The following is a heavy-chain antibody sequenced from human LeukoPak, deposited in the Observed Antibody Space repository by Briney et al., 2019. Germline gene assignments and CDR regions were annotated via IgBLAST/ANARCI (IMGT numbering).Heavy chain of an antibody. D-gene: IGHD3-22*01. V-gene: IGHV3-30*02. Sequence: GGSLRLSCAASGFMFSTYGMHWVRQAPGKGLEWVAFIRDDGSNKYYADSVKGRFTISRDNSKNTLYLQMNSLRAEDTAVYHCAKDLVYYYDSSGYSHYWGQGPLVTVSS. CDR2: IRDDGSNK. J-gene: IGHJ4*02. CDR1: GFMFSTYG. CDR3: AKDLVYYYDSSGYSHY.